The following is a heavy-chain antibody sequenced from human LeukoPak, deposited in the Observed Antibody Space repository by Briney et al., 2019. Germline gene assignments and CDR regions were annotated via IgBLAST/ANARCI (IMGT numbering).Heavy chain of an antibody. CDR1: GFTFSSYA. D-gene: IGHD3-9*01. CDR3: ARDRGGLTGCDAFDI. V-gene: IGHV3-30*04. Sequence: GRSLRLSCAASGFTFSSYAMHWVRQAPGKGLEWVAVISYDGSNKYYADSVKGRFTISRDNSKNTLYLQMNSLRVEETAVYYCARDRGGLTGCDAFDIWGQGTMVTVSS. J-gene: IGHJ3*02. CDR2: ISYDGSNK.